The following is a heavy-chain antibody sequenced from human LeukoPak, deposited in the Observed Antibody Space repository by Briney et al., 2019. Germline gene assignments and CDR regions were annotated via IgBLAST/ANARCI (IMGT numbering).Heavy chain of an antibody. D-gene: IGHD3-9*01. V-gene: IGHV4-61*01. Sequence: SETLSLTCTVSGGSVSSGSYYWSWIRQPPGKGLEWIGYIYYSGSTNYNSSLKSRVTISVDTSKNQFSLKLSSVTAADTAVYYCARSPYYDILTGYLGWFDPWGQGTLVTVSS. CDR1: GGSVSSGSYY. CDR2: IYYSGST. CDR3: ARSPYYDILTGYLGWFDP. J-gene: IGHJ5*02.